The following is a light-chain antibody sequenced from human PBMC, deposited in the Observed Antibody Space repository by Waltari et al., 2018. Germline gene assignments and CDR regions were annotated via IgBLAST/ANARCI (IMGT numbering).Light chain of an antibody. CDR1: SSDVGSFNL. Sequence: QSALTQPASVSGSPGQSITISCTGTSSDVGSFNLVSCYQQHPNKAPKLMIYEGSNRPSGLSNRFSGSKSGKTASLTISGLQAEDEAEYYCCSYGGSSTFVIFGGGTKLTVL. CDR2: EGS. CDR3: CSYGGSSTFVI. V-gene: IGLV2-23*01. J-gene: IGLJ2*01.